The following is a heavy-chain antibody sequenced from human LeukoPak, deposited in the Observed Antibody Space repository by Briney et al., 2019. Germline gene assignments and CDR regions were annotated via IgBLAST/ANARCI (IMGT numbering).Heavy chain of an antibody. J-gene: IGHJ4*02. D-gene: IGHD4-17*01. CDR2: VRTTAEGETT. V-gene: IGHV3-15*01. CDR1: GFNFNDAW. Sequence: GGSLRLSCEGSGFNFNDAWMSWIRQAPRKGLEWVGRVRTTAEGETTDYAAPVRGRFIISRDDSKNMVFLQMNRLETEDTAIYYCTAGLRKTDDDSWGQGTLVTVSS. CDR3: TAGLRKTDDDS.